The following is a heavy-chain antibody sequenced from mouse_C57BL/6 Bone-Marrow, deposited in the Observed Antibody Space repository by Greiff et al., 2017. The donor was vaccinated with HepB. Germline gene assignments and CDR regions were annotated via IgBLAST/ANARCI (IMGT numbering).Heavy chain of an antibody. D-gene: IGHD1-1*01. CDR2: IWRGGST. CDR3: APHYYGSSPWFAY. J-gene: IGHJ3*01. Sequence: VQLQQSGPGLVQPSQSLSITCTVSGFSLTSYGVHWVRQSPGKGLEWLGVIWRGGSTDYNAAFMSRLSITKDNSKSQVFFKMNSLQADDTAIYYCAPHYYGSSPWFAYWGQGTLVTVSA. CDR1: GFSLTSYG. V-gene: IGHV2-5*01.